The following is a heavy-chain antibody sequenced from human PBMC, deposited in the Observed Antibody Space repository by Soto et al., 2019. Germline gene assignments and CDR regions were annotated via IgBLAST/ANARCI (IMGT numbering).Heavy chain of an antibody. CDR1: GGSISSGDYY. V-gene: IGHV4-30-4*01. D-gene: IGHD5-18*01. Sequence: SETLSLTCPVSGGSISSGDYYWSWIRQPPVKGLEWIGYIYYSGSTYYNPSLKSRVTISVDTSKNQFSLKLSSVTAADTAVYYCARISGYSYGYQVYYGMDVWGQGTTVT. J-gene: IGHJ6*02. CDR3: ARISGYSYGYQVYYGMDV. CDR2: IYYSGST.